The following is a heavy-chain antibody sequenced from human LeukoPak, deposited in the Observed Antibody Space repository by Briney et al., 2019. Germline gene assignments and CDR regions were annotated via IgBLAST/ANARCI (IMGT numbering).Heavy chain of an antibody. V-gene: IGHV3-9*01. D-gene: IGHD3-10*01. J-gene: IGHJ4*02. Sequence: HPGGSLRLSCAASGFTFYDYAMHWVRQAPGKGLEWVSGISWNSGSIGYADSVKGRFTISRDNAKNSLYLQMNSLRAEDTAVYYCARDAGYYGSGRNFDYWGQGTLVTVSS. CDR1: GFTFYDYA. CDR3: ARDAGYYGSGRNFDY. CDR2: ISWNSGSI.